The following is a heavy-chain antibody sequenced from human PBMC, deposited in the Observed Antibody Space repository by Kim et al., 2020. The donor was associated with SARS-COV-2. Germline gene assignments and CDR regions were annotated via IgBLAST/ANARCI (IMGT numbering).Heavy chain of an antibody. V-gene: IGHV4-59*01. CDR3: ARGGRGYSSSWYVEITVRDAFDI. CDR1: GGSISSYY. J-gene: IGHJ3*02. CDR2: IYYSGST. Sequence: SETLSLTCTVSGGSISSYYWSWIRQPPGKGLEWIGYIYYSGSTNYNPSLKSRVTISVDTSKNQFSLKLSSVTAADTAVYYCARGGRGYSSSWYVEITVRDAFDIWGQGTMVTVSS. D-gene: IGHD6-13*01.